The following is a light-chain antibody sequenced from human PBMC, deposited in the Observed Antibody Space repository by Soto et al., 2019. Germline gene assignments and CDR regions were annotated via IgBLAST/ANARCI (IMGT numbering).Light chain of an antibody. Sequence: IVMTQSPVTLSVSPGERATLSCRASQSVTNSYLAWYQQKPGQAPRLLIYGASNRATGIPARSSGSGSGTDFTLTISSLEPEDFAVYYCQQRSNWPPWTFGQGTKVDIK. CDR3: QQRSNWPPWT. CDR1: QSVTNSY. J-gene: IGKJ1*01. V-gene: IGKV3-11*01. CDR2: GAS.